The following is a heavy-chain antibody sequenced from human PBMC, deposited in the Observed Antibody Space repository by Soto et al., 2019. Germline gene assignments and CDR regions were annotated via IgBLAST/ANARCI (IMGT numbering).Heavy chain of an antibody. CDR1: GFTVSSNY. Sequence: GGSLRLSCAAFGFTVSSNYMSWVRQAPGKGLEWVSVIYSGGSTYYADSVKGRFTISRDNSKNTLYLQMNSLRAEDTAVYYCAKDLPPFYYDSSGYWYYYGMDVWGQGTTVTVSS. CDR3: AKDLPPFYYDSSGYWYYYGMDV. CDR2: IYSGGST. V-gene: IGHV3-53*01. D-gene: IGHD3-22*01. J-gene: IGHJ6*02.